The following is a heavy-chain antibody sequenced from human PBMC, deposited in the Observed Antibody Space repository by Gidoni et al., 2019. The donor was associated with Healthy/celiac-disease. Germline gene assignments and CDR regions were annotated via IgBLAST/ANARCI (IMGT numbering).Heavy chain of an antibody. J-gene: IGHJ6*02. CDR1: GFTFSSYA. V-gene: IGHV3-23*01. CDR2: ISGSGGST. CDR3: AKSDYYDSSGFLGGYYYGMDV. D-gene: IGHD3-22*01. Sequence: EVQLLESGGGLVQPGGSLRLSCAASGFTFSSYAMSWVRQAPGKGLEWVSAISGSGGSTYYADSVKGRFTISRDNSKNTLYLQMNSLRAEDTAVYYCAKSDYYDSSGFLGGYYYGMDVWGQGTTVTVSS.